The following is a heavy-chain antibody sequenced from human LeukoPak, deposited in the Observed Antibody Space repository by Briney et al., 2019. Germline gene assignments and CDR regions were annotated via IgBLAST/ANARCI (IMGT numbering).Heavy chain of an antibody. CDR3: ARGDYDFWSGYYPH. CDR1: GGSIGIGSYY. D-gene: IGHD3-3*01. V-gene: IGHV4-61*02. CDR2: IYTSGST. Sequence: SQTLSLTWTVAGGSIGIGSYYWSWIRQPAGKGLEWIGRIYTSGSTNYNPSLKSRVTISVDTSKNQFSLKLSSVTAADTAVYYCARGDYDFWSGYYPHWGQGTLVTVSS. J-gene: IGHJ4*02.